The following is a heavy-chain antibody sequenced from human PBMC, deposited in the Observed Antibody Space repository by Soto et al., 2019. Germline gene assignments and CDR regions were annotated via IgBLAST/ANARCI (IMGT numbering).Heavy chain of an antibody. CDR1: GYTFTNYA. J-gene: IGHJ4*02. V-gene: IGHV1-3*04. D-gene: IGHD3-16*02. Sequence: QVHLVQSGAEVRKPGASVKISCKASGYTFTNYAVHWVRQAPGQRLECMGWINSNNGNTEYSQKFQDRVTITRDTSASTVYMELHSLRSEDTAVYYCARDRVSRRFDYGGQGTLVTVSS. CDR2: INSNNGNT. CDR3: ARDRVSRRFDY.